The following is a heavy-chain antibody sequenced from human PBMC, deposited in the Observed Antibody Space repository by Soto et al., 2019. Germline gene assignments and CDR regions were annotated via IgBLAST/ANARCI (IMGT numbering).Heavy chain of an antibody. Sequence: GGSLSLSCAASGFTFSSYAMSWVRQAPGKGLEWVSAISGSGGSTYYADSVKGRFTISRDNSKNTLYLQMNSLRAEDTAVYYCAKTALGLFEIGYCTNGVCLAQMSYFDYWGQGTLVTVSS. CDR3: AKTALGLFEIGYCTNGVCLAQMSYFDY. V-gene: IGHV3-23*01. J-gene: IGHJ4*02. CDR2: ISGSGGST. CDR1: GFTFSSYA. D-gene: IGHD2-8*01.